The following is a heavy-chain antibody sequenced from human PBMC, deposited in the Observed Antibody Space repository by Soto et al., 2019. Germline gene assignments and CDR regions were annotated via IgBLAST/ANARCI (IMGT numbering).Heavy chain of an antibody. CDR3: ARDVGTVTTNFDY. V-gene: IGHV4-59*01. CDR2: IYYSGST. CDR1: GGSISCYY. Sequence: TLSLTCTVSGGSISCYYWSWIRQPPGKGLEWIGYIYYSGSTNYNPSLKSRVTISVDTSKNQFSLKLSSVTAADTAVYYCARDVGTVTTNFDYWGQGTLVTVSS. D-gene: IGHD4-17*01. J-gene: IGHJ4*02.